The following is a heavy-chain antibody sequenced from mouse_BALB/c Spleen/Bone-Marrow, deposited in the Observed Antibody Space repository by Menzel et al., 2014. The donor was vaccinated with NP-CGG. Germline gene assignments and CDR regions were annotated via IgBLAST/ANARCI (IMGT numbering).Heavy chain of an antibody. J-gene: IGHJ4*01. CDR1: GYSFTGYY. Sequence: VQLQQSGPELVKPGASVKISCKASGYSFTGYYIHWVKQSHVESLEWIGRINPYNGATDYNQNFEDKATLTVDKSSSTAYMELHSLISEDSAVYYCTKNYRYDGALDYWGQGTSVTVSS. CDR2: INPYNGAT. V-gene: IGHV1-34*01. CDR3: TKNYRYDGALDY. D-gene: IGHD2-14*01.